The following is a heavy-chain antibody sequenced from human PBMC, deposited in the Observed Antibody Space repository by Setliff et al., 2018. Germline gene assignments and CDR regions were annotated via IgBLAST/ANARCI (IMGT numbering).Heavy chain of an antibody. J-gene: IGHJ5*02. CDR3: ARGKGSWVLLRWFDP. CDR2: INHSGST. V-gene: IGHV4-34*01. Sequence: LPETLSLTCAVYGGSFTDHFWSWIRQPPGKGLEWIGEINHSGSTNYNPSLKSRVTISVDTSKNQFSLKLSSVTAADTAVYYCARGKGSWVLLRWFDPWGQGTLVTVSS. D-gene: IGHD3-10*01. CDR1: GGSFTDHF.